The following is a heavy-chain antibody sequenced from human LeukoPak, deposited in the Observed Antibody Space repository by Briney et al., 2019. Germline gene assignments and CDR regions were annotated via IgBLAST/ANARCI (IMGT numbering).Heavy chain of an antibody. J-gene: IGHJ4*02. D-gene: IGHD6-13*01. CDR2: ISSSGSTI. V-gene: IGHV3-11*01. CDR1: GFTFSDYY. Sequence: GGSLRLSCAASGFTFSDYYMSWIRQAPGEGLEWISYISSSGSTIFQADSMKGRFTISRDNAKNSLYLQMNNLRVEDTAVYYCARVSSQQLKWGQGTLVTVSS. CDR3: ARVSSQQLK.